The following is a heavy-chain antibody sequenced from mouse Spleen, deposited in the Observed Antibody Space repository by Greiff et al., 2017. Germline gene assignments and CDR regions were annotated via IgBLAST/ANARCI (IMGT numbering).Heavy chain of an antibody. CDR1: GYTFTSYW. D-gene: IGHD2-1*01. V-gene: IGHV1-50*01. CDR3: ARRRGNYPLDY. Sequence: QVQLQQPGAELVKPGASVKLSCKASGYTFTSYWMQWVKQRPGQGLEWIGEIDPSDGYTNYNQKFKGKATVTVDTSSSTAYMQLSSLTSEDSAVYYCARRRGNYPLDYWGQGTTLTVSS. CDR2: IDPSDGYT. J-gene: IGHJ2*01.